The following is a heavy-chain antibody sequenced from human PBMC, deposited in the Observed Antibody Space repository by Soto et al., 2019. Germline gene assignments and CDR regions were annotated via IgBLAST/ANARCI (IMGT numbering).Heavy chain of an antibody. D-gene: IGHD6-13*01. V-gene: IGHV3-48*02. CDR3: ARDRPSYSSSWWFDC. J-gene: IGHJ4*02. CDR1: GFSFSSFS. CDR2: IDSRGSNI. Sequence: GGSLRLSCAVSGFSFSSFSMDWVRQAPGKGLEWVSYIDSRGSNIHYADSVKGRFTVPRDNAKSSLFLQLNSLRDEDTAVYYCARDRPSYSSSWWFDCWGQGTLVTVSS.